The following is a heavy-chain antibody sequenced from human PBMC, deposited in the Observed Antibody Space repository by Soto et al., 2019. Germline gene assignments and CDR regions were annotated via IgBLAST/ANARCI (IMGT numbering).Heavy chain of an antibody. Sequence: PSETLSLTCTVSGGSISSYYWSWIRQPPGKGLEWIGYIYYSGSTNYNPSLKSRVTISVDTSKNQFSLKLSSVTAADTAVYYCARDGAGIAADGTYYYYGMDVWGQGTTVTVSS. J-gene: IGHJ6*02. CDR1: GGSISSYY. CDR3: ARDGAGIAADGTYYYYGMDV. CDR2: IYYSGST. D-gene: IGHD6-13*01. V-gene: IGHV4-59*01.